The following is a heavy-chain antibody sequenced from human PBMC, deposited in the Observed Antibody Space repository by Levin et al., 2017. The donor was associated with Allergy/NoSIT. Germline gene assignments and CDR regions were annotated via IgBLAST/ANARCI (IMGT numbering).Heavy chain of an antibody. V-gene: IGHV3-23*01. J-gene: IGHJ4*02. CDR3: AKRVQYSFGAHFDC. Sequence: GGSLRLSCAASGFTFSSYALSWVRQAPGKGLEWVSVISDGGGSTYYADSVKGRFTISRDNSKNTLYLQMNSLRAEDTAVYYCAKRVQYSFGAHFDCWGQGTLVTVSS. D-gene: IGHD4/OR15-4a*01. CDR2: ISDGGGST. CDR1: GFTFSSYA.